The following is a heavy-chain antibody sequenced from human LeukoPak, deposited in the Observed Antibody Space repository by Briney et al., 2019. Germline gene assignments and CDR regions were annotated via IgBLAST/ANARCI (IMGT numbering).Heavy chain of an antibody. CDR2: IYTSGSN. Sequence: KPSETLSLTCTVSGGSISSYYWSWIRQPAGKGLEWIGRIYTSGSNNYNPSLKSRVTMSVDTSKNQFSLKLSSVTAADTAVYYCARDAGCSGGSCITDYWGQGTLVTASS. J-gene: IGHJ4*02. D-gene: IGHD2-15*01. CDR1: GGSISSYY. CDR3: ARDAGCSGGSCITDY. V-gene: IGHV4-4*07.